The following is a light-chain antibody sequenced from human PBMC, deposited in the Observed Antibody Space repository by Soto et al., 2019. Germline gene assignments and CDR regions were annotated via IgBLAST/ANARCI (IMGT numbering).Light chain of an antibody. CDR1: QSLSSSY. CDR3: QQYGSSPRT. V-gene: IGKV3-20*01. CDR2: GAS. Sequence: EIVLTQSPGTLSLSPGERATLSCRASQSLSSSYVVWYQHKPGQALRLLIYGASSRATGIPDRFSGSGSGTDFTLTISSLEPEAFAVYYCQQYGSSPRTFGQGTKVEIK. J-gene: IGKJ1*01.